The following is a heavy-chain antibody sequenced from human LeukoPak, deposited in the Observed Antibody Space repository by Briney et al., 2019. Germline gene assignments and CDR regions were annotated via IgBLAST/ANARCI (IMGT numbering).Heavy chain of an antibody. CDR3: AELGITMIGGV. V-gene: IGHV3-48*03. J-gene: IGHJ6*04. CDR2: ISSSGSTI. Sequence: GSLRLSCAASGFTFSSYEMNWVRQAPGKGLEWVSYISSSGSTIYYADSVKGRSTISRDNAKNSLYLQMNSLRAEDTAVYYCAELGITMIGGVWGKGTTVTISS. CDR1: GFTFSSYE. D-gene: IGHD3-10*02.